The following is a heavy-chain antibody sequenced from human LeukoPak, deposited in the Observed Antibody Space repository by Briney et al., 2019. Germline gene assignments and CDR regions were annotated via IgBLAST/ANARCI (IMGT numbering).Heavy chain of an antibody. Sequence: ASVTVSFTSSVYTFTFYYMHWGRQAPGQGREGRGWIDIKNGDTKDAQKCQRRVTITRDTAIGIAYMQLRSLISDDTAVYYCASEAYCSGGRCSVQRVASWGQGTPVTVSS. J-gene: IGHJ4*02. V-gene: IGHV1-2*02. CDR1: VYTFTFYY. CDR2: IDIKNGDT. CDR3: ASEAYCSGGRCSVQRVAS. D-gene: IGHD2-15*01.